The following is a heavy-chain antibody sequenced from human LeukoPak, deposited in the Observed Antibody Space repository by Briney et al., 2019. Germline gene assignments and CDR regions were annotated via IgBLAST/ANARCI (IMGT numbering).Heavy chain of an antibody. J-gene: IGHJ4*02. Sequence: GGSLRLSCAASRFTSSSYDMHSVRQATGKGLEWVSAIGTAGDTYYPGSVKGRFTISRESAKNSLYLQMNSLRAGDTAVYYCARGYDILTGDNYFDYWGQGTLVTVSS. CDR1: RFTSSSYD. V-gene: IGHV3-13*01. CDR3: ARGYDILTGDNYFDY. CDR2: IGTAGDT. D-gene: IGHD3-9*01.